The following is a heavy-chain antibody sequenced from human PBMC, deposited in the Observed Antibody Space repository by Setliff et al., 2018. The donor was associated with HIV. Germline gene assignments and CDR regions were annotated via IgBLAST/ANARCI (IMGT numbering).Heavy chain of an antibody. CDR2: IIPIFGTA. Sequence: SVKVSCKASGGTFSSYAISWVRQAPGQGLEWMGGIIPIFGTANYAQKFQGRVTMTRDTSISTVYLELSRLRSDDTAVYYCVRDRTQQNWGSRGYYYMDVWGKGSTVTVSS. V-gene: IGHV1-69*05. D-gene: IGHD7-27*01. CDR3: VRDRTQQNWGSRGYYYMDV. J-gene: IGHJ6*03. CDR1: GGTFSSYA.